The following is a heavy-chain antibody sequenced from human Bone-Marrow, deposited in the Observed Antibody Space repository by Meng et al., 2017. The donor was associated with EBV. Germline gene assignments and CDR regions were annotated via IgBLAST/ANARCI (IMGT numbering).Heavy chain of an antibody. CDR1: GGSFRSDA. CDR3: AGESGRGFTPDY. J-gene: IGHJ4*02. V-gene: IGHV1-69*01. D-gene: IGHD3-10*01. Sequence: VQLVQCGAEVKKPGSSVKVSCKTSGGSFRSDAISWVRQAPGQGLEWMGGLIPMSDAPHYAQKFQGRVTITADESTSTHYMDLSGLRSEDTAVYYCAGESGRGFTPDYWGQGTLVTVSS. CDR2: LIPMSDAP.